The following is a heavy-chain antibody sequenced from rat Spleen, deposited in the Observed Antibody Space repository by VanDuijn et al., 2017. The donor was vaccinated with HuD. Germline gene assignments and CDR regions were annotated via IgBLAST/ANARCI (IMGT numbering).Heavy chain of an antibody. V-gene: IGHV5S10*01. D-gene: IGHD1-10*01. CDR1: GFTFSDFD. Sequence: EVQLVESGGGLVHPGRSLKLSCAASGFTFSDFDMARVRQAPTKGLEWVATIIYDGSTTYYRDSVRDRFTISRDTAQNTLYLQMNSLRSEDTANYYCARHNVTTGDYFDYWGQGVMVTVSS. CDR2: IIYDGSTT. J-gene: IGHJ2*01. CDR3: ARHNVTTGDYFDY.